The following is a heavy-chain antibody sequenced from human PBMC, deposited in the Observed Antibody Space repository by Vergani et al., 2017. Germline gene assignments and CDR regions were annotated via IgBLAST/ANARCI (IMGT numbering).Heavy chain of an antibody. D-gene: IGHD6-19*01. CDR3: ARGALQYSSGWYEGDDAFDI. V-gene: IGHV6-1*01. Sequence: QVQLQQSGPGLVKPSQTLSLTCAISGDSVSSNSAAWNWIRQSPSRGLEWLGRTYYRSKWYNDYAVSVKSRITINPDTSKNQFSLQLNSVTPEDTAVYYCARGALQYSSGWYEGDDAFDIWGQGTMVTVSS. CDR2: TYYRSKWYN. CDR1: GDSVSSNSAA. J-gene: IGHJ3*02.